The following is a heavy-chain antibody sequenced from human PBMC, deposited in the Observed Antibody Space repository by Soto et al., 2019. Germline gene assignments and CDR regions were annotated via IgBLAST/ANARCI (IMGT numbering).Heavy chain of an antibody. J-gene: IGHJ5*02. CDR1: GGTFSSYA. CDR2: IIPIFGTA. V-gene: IGHV1-69*12. D-gene: IGHD2-15*01. Sequence: QVQLVQSGAAVKKPGSSVKVSCKASGGTFSSYAISWVRQAPGQGLEWMGGIIPIFGTANYAQKFQGRVTITADESTSTAYMELSSLRSEDTAVYYCADGGYCSGGSCYPGTWFDPWGQGTLVTVSS. CDR3: ADGGYCSGGSCYPGTWFDP.